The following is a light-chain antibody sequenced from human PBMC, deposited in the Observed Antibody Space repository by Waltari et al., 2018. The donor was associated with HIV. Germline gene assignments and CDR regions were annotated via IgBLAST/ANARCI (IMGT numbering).Light chain of an antibody. CDR1: QGIRND. J-gene: IGKJ1*01. V-gene: IGKV1-6*01. Sequence: IQINQFPSSLSASVRDKVTITFRASQGIRNDLGWYQQKPGKAPKLLIYDASTLQSGVPSRFSGSGSGTDFTLTISSLQPEDSATYYCLQDYNYPRTFGQGTKVEIK. CDR2: DAS. CDR3: LQDYNYPRT.